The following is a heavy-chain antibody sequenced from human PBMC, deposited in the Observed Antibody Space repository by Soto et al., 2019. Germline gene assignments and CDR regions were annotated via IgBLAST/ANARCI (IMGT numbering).Heavy chain of an antibody. J-gene: IGHJ5*02. CDR2: INHSGST. V-gene: IGHV4-34*01. CDR1: GGSFSGHY. D-gene: IGHD6-6*01. CDR3: ARGWFDSSSSPPHNWFDP. Sequence: SETLSLTCAVYGGSFSGHYWSWIRQPPGKGLEWIGEINHSGSTNYNPSLKSRVTISVDTSKNQFSLKLSSVTAADTAVYYCARGWFDSSSSPPHNWFDPWGQGTLVTVST.